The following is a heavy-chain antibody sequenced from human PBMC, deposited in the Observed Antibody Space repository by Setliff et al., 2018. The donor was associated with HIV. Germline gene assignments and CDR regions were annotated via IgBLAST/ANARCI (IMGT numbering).Heavy chain of an antibody. CDR3: AREDFWSGDQDYYYMDV. D-gene: IGHD3-3*01. Sequence: ASVKVSCKASGYTFTSSGISWVRQAPGQGLEWMGWISAYNGNTNYAQKLQGRVTMTTDTSTSTAYMELRSLRSDDTAVYYCAREDFWSGDQDYYYMDVWGKGTTVTVSS. CDR2: ISAYNGNT. J-gene: IGHJ6*03. V-gene: IGHV1-18*01. CDR1: GYTFTSSG.